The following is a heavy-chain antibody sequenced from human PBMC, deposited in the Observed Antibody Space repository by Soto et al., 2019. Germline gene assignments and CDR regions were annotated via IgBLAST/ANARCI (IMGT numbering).Heavy chain of an antibody. CDR1: GYTSTIYD. CDR3: AISTHDIGAHAGHYYYYYQMDF. D-gene: IGHD3-9*01. J-gene: IGHJ6*03. V-gene: IGHV1-46*03. Sequence: ASVKGSCKASGYTSTIYDMHCVRQAPGQGLEWMGIINPSGGSTSYAQKFQGRVTMTRDTSTSTVYMELSSLRSEDTAVYYCAISTHDIGAHAGHYYYYYQMDFWRKGTTVTIAS. CDR2: INPSGGST.